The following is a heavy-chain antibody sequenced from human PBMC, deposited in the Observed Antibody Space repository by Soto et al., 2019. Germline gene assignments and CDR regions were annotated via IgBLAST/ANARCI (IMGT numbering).Heavy chain of an antibody. CDR3: ARGASSGLNFDY. V-gene: IGHV4-31*03. Sequence: PSETLCLTCTVSGGSISSGGYYWSWIRQHPGKGLEWIGYIYYSGSTYYNPSLKSRVTISVDTSKNQFSLKLSSVTAADTAVYYCARGASSGLNFDYWGQGTLVTVSS. D-gene: IGHD6-19*01. CDR1: GGSISSGGYY. CDR2: IYYSGST. J-gene: IGHJ4*02.